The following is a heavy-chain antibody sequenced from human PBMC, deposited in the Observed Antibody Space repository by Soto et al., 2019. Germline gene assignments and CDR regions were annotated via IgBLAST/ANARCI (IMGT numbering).Heavy chain of an antibody. V-gene: IGHV1-18*01. Sequence: QVQLVQSGAEVKKPGASVKVSCKASGYTFTSYGISWVRQAPGQGLEWMGWISAYNGNTNYAQTLQGRVTMTTDTATSTAYMELRSLRSDDTAVYYCAGVQSISWVVDYYYGMDVWGQGTTVTVSS. D-gene: IGHD6-13*01. CDR3: AGVQSISWVVDYYYGMDV. J-gene: IGHJ6*02. CDR1: GYTFTSYG. CDR2: ISAYNGNT.